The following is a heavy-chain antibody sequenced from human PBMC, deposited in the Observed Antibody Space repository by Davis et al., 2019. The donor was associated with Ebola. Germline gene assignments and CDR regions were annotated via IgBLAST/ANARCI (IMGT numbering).Heavy chain of an antibody. J-gene: IGHJ3*02. CDR1: GFTFSSYS. D-gene: IGHD3-22*01. CDR3: ARGGYYDNSGYSHEAFDI. Sequence: GGSLRLSCAASGFTFSSYSMNWVRQAPGKGLEWVSSISSSSYYIYYADSLKGRFTISRDSAKNSVYLQMNSLRAEDTAVYHCARGGYYDNSGYSHEAFDIWGQGTMVTVSS. CDR2: ISSSSYYI. V-gene: IGHV3-21*01.